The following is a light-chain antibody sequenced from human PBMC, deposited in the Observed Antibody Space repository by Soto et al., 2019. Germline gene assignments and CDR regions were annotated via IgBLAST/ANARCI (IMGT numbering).Light chain of an antibody. CDR2: GAS. J-gene: IGKJ3*01. V-gene: IGKV3-15*01. CDR1: QSVSSN. CDR3: QRYNSRVT. Sequence: EIVMTQSPATLSVSPGERATLSCRASQSVSSNLAWYQQKPGQAPRLLIYGASTRATGIPARFSGSGSGTEFTLTISSLQSEDFAVYYCQRYNSRVTFGPGTKVDIK.